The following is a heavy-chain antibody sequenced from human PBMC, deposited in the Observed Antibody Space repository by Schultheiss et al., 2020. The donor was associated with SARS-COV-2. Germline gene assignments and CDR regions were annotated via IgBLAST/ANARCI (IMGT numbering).Heavy chain of an antibody. Sequence: GSLRLSCTASGFTFGDYAMSWVRQAPGKGLEWVGFIRSKAYGGTTEYAASVKGRFTISRDDSKSIAYLQMNSLKTEDTAVYYCTRYEVDYYDFWSGYYKLPFDYWGQGTLVTVSS. V-gene: IGHV3-49*04. CDR1: GFTFGDYA. D-gene: IGHD3-3*01. CDR2: IRSKAYGGTT. CDR3: TRYEVDYYDFWSGYYKLPFDY. J-gene: IGHJ4*02.